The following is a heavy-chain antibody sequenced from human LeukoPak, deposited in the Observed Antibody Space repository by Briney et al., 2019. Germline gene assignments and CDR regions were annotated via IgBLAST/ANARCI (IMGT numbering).Heavy chain of an antibody. CDR1: GYTFTSYG. D-gene: IGHD4/OR15-4a*01. Sequence: GASVKVSCKASGYTFTSYGISWVRQAPGQGLEWMGWISAYNGNTNYAQKLQGRVTMTTDTSTSTAYMELRSLRSDDTAVYYCARAPPNYGIDAFDIWGQGTMVTVSP. J-gene: IGHJ3*02. CDR2: ISAYNGNT. V-gene: IGHV1-18*01. CDR3: ARAPPNYGIDAFDI.